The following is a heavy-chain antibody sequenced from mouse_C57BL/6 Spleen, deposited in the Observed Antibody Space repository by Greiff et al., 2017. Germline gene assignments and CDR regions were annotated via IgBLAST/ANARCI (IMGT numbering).Heavy chain of an antibody. J-gene: IGHJ3*01. D-gene: IGHD1-1*01. V-gene: IGHV1-31*01. CDR2: LYPYTGFP. CDR1: GYSFTGYC. CDR3: ARSYGSSLAY. Sequence: EVQLQQSGPELVKPGASVKLSCKASGYSFTGYCMHWVKQSPGNILDWIGYLYPYTGFPSYNQKFKGKATLTVDKSSSTAYMELRSLTSGDSAVYYCARSYGSSLAYWGQGTLVTVSA.